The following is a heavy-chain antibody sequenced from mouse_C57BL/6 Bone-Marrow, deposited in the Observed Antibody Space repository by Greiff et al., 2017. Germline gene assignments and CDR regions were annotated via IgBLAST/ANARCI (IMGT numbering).Heavy chain of an antibody. CDR1: GYTFTDYY. CDR2: IYPGRGTT. Sequence: VQLQQSGAELVRPGASVKLSCKASGYTFTDYYINWVKQRPGQGLEWIARIYPGRGTTYYNEKFKGKATLTAETSSSTAYMQLSSLTSEDSAVYFCARRGGYDERLAYWGQGTLVTVSA. V-gene: IGHV1-76*01. CDR3: ARRGGYDERLAY. J-gene: IGHJ3*01. D-gene: IGHD2-2*01.